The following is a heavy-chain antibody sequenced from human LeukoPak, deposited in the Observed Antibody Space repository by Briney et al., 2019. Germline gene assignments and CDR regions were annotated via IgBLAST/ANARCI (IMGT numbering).Heavy chain of an antibody. CDR2: ISSSSSYI. Sequence: GGSLRLSCAASGFTFSSYSMNWVRQAPGKGLEWVSSISSSSSYIYYADSVKGRFTISRDNAKNSLYLQMNSLRAEDTAVYYCARVGWDDFWSGYYGVENYYYYMDVWGKGTTVTVSS. CDR3: ARVGWDDFWSGYYGVENYYYYMDV. J-gene: IGHJ6*03. V-gene: IGHV3-21*01. CDR1: GFTFSSYS. D-gene: IGHD3-3*01.